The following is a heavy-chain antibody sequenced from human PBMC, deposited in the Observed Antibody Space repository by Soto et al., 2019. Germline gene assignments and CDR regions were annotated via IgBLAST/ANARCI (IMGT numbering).Heavy chain of an antibody. CDR3: ATAAETTPGLFDS. V-gene: IGHV4-4*07. CDR2: VFGSGGT. CDR1: RASSSSYF. J-gene: IGHJ4*02. D-gene: IGHD6-25*01. Sequence: KPSETLSLTCSVSRASSSSYFWNWIRQPAGKGLEWIGRVFGSGGTHYNPSLKSRVTISMDTSNNSFSLKLTSVTAADTAIYFCATAAETTPGLFDSWGQGTLVTVSS.